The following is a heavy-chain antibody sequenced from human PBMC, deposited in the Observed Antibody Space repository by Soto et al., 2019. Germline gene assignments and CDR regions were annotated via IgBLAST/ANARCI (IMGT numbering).Heavy chain of an antibody. Sequence: PGGSLKLSCAASGLVFTNAQMHWVRQAPGKGLEWLARIESKTNGGTTDYAAPVKGRFTISRDDSKNTLYLQMNSLKTEDTAVYYCTTTLVTRNHDAFDIWGQGTMVTVSS. D-gene: IGHD2-21*02. J-gene: IGHJ3*02. CDR1: GLVFTNAQ. CDR3: TTTLVTRNHDAFDI. CDR2: IESKTNGGTT. V-gene: IGHV3-15*07.